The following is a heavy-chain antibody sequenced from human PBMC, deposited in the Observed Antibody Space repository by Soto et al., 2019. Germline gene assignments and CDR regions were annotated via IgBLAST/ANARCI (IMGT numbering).Heavy chain of an antibody. CDR3: AAGGGLPRYY. D-gene: IGHD5-12*01. J-gene: IGHJ4*02. CDR2: IYHSGST. Sequence: PSETLSLTCAVSGGSLSSYYWSWIRQPPGKGLEWIGYIYHSGSTYYNPSLKSRVTISVDRSKNQFSLKLSSVTAADTAVYYCAAGGGLPRYYWGQGTLVTVSS. CDR1: GGSLSSYY. V-gene: IGHV4-59*04.